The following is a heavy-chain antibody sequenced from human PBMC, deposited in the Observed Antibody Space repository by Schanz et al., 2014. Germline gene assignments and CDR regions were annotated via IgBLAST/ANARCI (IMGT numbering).Heavy chain of an antibody. Sequence: QLQLQESGPGLVRPSETLSLTCTVYGGSFSSGPFYWGWIRQPPGKGLEWLGSAYYRGSTSYSPSLKGRAPMSVAGSRSQFSLRLPSMTAADTAVYYCARLGITGTTVFYWGQGTLVTVSS. CDR3: ARLGITGTTVFY. V-gene: IGHV4-39*01. D-gene: IGHD1-20*01. CDR1: GGSFSSGPFY. J-gene: IGHJ4*02. CDR2: AYYRGST.